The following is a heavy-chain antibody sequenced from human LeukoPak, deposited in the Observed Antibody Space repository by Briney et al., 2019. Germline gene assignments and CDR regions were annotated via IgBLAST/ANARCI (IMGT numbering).Heavy chain of an antibody. D-gene: IGHD6-19*01. CDR1: GFTFSSYW. V-gene: IGHV3-7*01. J-gene: IGHJ4*02. CDR3: AGGGGGDGSGWSTTDY. CDR2: INQDGSEK. Sequence: GGSLRLSCVASGFTFSSYWMSWVRQAPGKGLEWVANINQDGSEKYDVDSAKGRFTISRDNAKNSLYLQMNSLRVEDTAMYYCAGGGGGDGSGWSTTDYWGQGTLVTISS.